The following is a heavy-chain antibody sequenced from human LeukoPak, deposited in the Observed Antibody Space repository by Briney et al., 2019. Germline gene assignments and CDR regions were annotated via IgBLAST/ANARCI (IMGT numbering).Heavy chain of an antibody. Sequence: PGGSLRLSCIPPLLTLSRYAEECTRQATGKGLEWVSVISGSGWSTYYADSVKGRFTISRDNSKITLYLHVNSLRAEDTAVYYSARGSYSSVCICFYYICGQGTLVTVSS. D-gene: IGHD3-22*01. CDR2: ISGSGWST. CDR1: LLTLSRYA. J-gene: IGHJ3*02. V-gene: IGHV3-23*01. CDR3: ARGSYSSVCICFYYI.